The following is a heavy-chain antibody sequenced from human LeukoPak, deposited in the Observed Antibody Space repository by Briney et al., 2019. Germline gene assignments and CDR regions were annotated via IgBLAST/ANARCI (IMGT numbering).Heavy chain of an antibody. CDR3: ARDGYYYDSSGYSSGHVDY. V-gene: IGHV1-18*01. CDR1: GYTFTSYG. D-gene: IGHD3-22*01. J-gene: IGHJ4*02. CDR2: ISAYNGNT. Sequence: GASVKVSCKASGYTFTSYGISWVRQAPGQGLEWMGWISAYNGNTNYAQKLQGRVTMTTDTSTSTAYMELRSLRSDDTAVYYCARDGYYYDSSGYSSGHVDYWGQGTLVTVPS.